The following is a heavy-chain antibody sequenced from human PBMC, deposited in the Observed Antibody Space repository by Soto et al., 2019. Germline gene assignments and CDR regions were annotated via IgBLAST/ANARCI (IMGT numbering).Heavy chain of an antibody. CDR3: AGVVWFRGMDV. CDR1: GDSVTSSSAA. Sequence: SPTLSLTCDISGDSVTSSSAAWNWIRQSPARGLEWLGRTYYRSKWIHEYTVSMESRITINPDTSKNQFSLHIYSVTPEDTAVYYCAGVVWFRGMDVWGQGPPVTVSS. J-gene: IGHJ6*02. D-gene: IGHD3-16*01. CDR2: TYYRSKWIH. V-gene: IGHV6-1*01.